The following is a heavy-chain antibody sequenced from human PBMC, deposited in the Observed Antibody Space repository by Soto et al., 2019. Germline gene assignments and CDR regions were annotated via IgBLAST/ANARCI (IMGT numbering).Heavy chain of an antibody. CDR3: GRGRSGQIVIFY. J-gene: IGHJ4*02. CDR1: GYTFTGHY. D-gene: IGHD1-26*01. Sequence: ASVKVSCKTSGYTFTGHYIHWVRQAPQQGPEWMGEIGPESGATRYAQKFRGRVTMTMDTSISTVYMELKNLSPDDTAVYYCGRGRSGQIVIFYWGQGTPVTVSS. V-gene: IGHV1-2*02. CDR2: IGPESGAT.